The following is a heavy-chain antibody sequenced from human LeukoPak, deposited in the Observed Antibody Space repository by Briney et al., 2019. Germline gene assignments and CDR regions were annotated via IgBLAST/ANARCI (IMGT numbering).Heavy chain of an antibody. CDR3: ARGPSDSSSWYRLLYYYYYYMDV. V-gene: IGHV4-4*09. D-gene: IGHD6-13*01. CDR1: GGSISSYY. Sequence: SETLSPTCTVSGGSISSYYWSWIRQPPGKGLEWIGYIYTSGSTNYNPSLKSRVTISVDTSKNQFSLKLSSVTAADTAVYYCARGPSDSSSWYRLLYYYYYYMDVWGKGTTVTVSS. J-gene: IGHJ6*03. CDR2: IYTSGST.